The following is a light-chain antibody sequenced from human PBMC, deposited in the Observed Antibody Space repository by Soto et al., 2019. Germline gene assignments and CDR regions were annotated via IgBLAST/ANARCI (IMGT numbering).Light chain of an antibody. CDR1: QTVNRPY. Sequence: EIVLTQSPGTLSLSPGERGTLSCRTSQTVNRPYLAWYQQKPGQAPRLLISGASTRATGIPDRFSVSGSGTEFTLTISRLESEDFAVYYCYQHETSPPTFGPGTKVDIK. CDR3: YQHETSPPT. J-gene: IGKJ3*01. V-gene: IGKV3-20*01. CDR2: GAS.